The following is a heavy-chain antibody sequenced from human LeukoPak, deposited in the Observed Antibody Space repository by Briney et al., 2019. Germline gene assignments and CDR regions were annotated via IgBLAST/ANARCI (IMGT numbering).Heavy chain of an antibody. D-gene: IGHD3-3*01. CDR2: ISAYNGNT. CDR3: ARGFTYGDFWSGWEGFDF. Sequence: GASVKVSCKASGYTFTSYGISWVRQAPGQGLEWMGWISAYNGNTNYAQKLQGRVTMTTDTSTSTAYMELRSLRSGDTAVYYCARGFTYGDFWSGWEGFDFWGQGSLITVSS. J-gene: IGHJ4*02. CDR1: GYTFTSYG. V-gene: IGHV1-18*01.